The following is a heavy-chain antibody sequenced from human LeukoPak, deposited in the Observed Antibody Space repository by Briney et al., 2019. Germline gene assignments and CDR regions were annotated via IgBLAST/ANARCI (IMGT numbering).Heavy chain of an antibody. CDR1: GYTFTSYY. Sequence: ASVKVSCKASGYTFTSYYMHWVRQAPGQGLEWMGIINPSGGTTTYAQKLQGRVTMTTDTSTSTAYMELRSLRSDDTAVYYCARALVDGYKELGYWGQGTLVTVSS. CDR2: INPSGGTT. D-gene: IGHD5-24*01. V-gene: IGHV1-46*01. J-gene: IGHJ4*02. CDR3: ARALVDGYKELGY.